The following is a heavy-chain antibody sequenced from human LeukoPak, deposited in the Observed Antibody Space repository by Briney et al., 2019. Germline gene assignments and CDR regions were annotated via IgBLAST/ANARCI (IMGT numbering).Heavy chain of an antibody. D-gene: IGHD3-22*01. Sequence: ASVKVSCKASGYTFINYGISWVRQAPGQGLEWMGWISAYNGNTDYAQKLQGRVTMTTDTSTSTAYMELRSLRSDDTAVYYCARDKRHTSYYDSSEYFRWFDPWGQGTLVTVSS. V-gene: IGHV1-18*04. CDR1: GYTFINYG. CDR2: ISAYNGNT. J-gene: IGHJ5*02. CDR3: ARDKRHTSYYDSSEYFRWFDP.